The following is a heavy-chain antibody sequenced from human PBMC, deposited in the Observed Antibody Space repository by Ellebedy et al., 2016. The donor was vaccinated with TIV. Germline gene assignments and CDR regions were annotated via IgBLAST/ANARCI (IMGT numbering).Heavy chain of an antibody. CDR2: INTLGGST. Sequence: AASMKVSCKASGYIFTTYYMHWVRQAPGQGLEWMGIINTLGGSTTFPQKFQGRVTVTRDTSTSTVYMELSSLRSDDTAVYYCARGSVDYYFDQWGQGTLVTVSS. D-gene: IGHD5-12*01. CDR1: GYIFTTYY. V-gene: IGHV1-46*01. CDR3: ARGSVDYYFDQ. J-gene: IGHJ4*02.